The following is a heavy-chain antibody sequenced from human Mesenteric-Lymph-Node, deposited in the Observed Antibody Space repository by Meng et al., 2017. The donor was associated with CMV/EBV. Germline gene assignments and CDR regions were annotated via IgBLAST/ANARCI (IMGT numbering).Heavy chain of an antibody. CDR2: IYPTSSYI. Sequence: GESLKISCAASGFTFSTYTMHWVRQAPGKGLEWVSSIYPTSSYIYNADSVKGRFTISRDNAKNSLYLQMNSLRAEDTAVYYCARRYCTGTGCYAPLDYWGQGTLVTVSS. V-gene: IGHV3-21*01. D-gene: IGHD2-8*02. J-gene: IGHJ4*02. CDR1: GFTFSTYT. CDR3: ARRYCTGTGCYAPLDY.